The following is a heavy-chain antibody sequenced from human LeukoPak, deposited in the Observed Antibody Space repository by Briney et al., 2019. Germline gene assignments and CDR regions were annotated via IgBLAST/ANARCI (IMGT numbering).Heavy chain of an antibody. V-gene: IGHV1-46*01. J-gene: IGHJ3*02. CDR1: GYTFTSYY. CDR3: ARDTRNIWFGELVGAFDI. D-gene: IGHD3-10*01. CDR2: INPSGGST. Sequence: VSVKVSCKASGYTFTSYYMHWVRQAPGQGLEWMGIINPSGGSTSYAQKFQGRVTMTRDTSTSTVYMELSSLRSEDTAVYYCARDTRNIWFGELVGAFDIWGQGTMVTVSS.